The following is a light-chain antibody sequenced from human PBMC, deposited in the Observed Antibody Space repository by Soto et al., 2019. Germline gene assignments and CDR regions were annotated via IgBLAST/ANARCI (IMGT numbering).Light chain of an antibody. CDR3: ISYISSSTLV. CDR2: DVN. Sequence: QSALTQPASVSGSPGQSITISCTGTSSDVGGYNYVSWYQQHPGKAPKLMIYDVNNRPSGVSNRFSGSSSGNTASLTISGLQAEDEADYYCISYISSSTLVFGGGTKVTVL. J-gene: IGLJ2*01. V-gene: IGLV2-14*01. CDR1: SSDVGGYNY.